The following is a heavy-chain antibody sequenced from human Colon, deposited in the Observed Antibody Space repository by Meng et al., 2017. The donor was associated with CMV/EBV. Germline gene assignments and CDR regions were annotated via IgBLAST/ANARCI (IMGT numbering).Heavy chain of an antibody. V-gene: IGHV1-2*02. CDR3: ASLSGGDFDY. CDR1: GNTFTGYF. Sequence: QVLLVQPGAEVKKPGASVKVSCKASGNTFTGYFMYWVRQAPGQGLEWLGVINPIPGGTNYAQKFQGRVTMTRDTSMNTAYMELSRLRSDDTAVYYCASLSGGDFDYWGQGTLVTVSS. J-gene: IGHJ4*02. CDR2: INPIPGGT. D-gene: IGHD1-26*01.